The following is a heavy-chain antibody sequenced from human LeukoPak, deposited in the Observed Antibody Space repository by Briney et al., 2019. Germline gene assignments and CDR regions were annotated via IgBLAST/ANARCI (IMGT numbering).Heavy chain of an antibody. D-gene: IGHD1-26*01. V-gene: IGHV5-51*01. CDR2: IQPADSQT. CDR3: ARRLRTGGFDI. CDR1: GYRFTTYW. Sequence: GESLKISCMGSGYRFTTYWIDWVRQVPGKGLEWMGLIQPADSQTRSNPSFQAQVTLSDDKSINTAYLQWSSLRPSDTAIYYCARRLRTGGFDIWGQGTEVTVSS. J-gene: IGHJ3*02.